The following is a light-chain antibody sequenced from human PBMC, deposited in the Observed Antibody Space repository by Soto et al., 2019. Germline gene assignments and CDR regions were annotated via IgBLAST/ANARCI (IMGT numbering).Light chain of an antibody. V-gene: IGKV3-11*01. Sequence: EIVLTQSTATLALSLGERATLSCRASQSVSSYLAWYQQKPGQAPRLLIYDASNRATGIPARFSGSGSGTDFTLTISILEPDDFAVYYCQQRSNWPPWTFGQGTKV. CDR3: QQRSNWPPWT. J-gene: IGKJ1*01. CDR1: QSVSSY. CDR2: DAS.